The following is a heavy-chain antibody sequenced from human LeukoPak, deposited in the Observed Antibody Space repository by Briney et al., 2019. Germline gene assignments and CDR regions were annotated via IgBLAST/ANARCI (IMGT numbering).Heavy chain of an antibody. D-gene: IGHD3-22*01. CDR1: GGSTGNYH. CDR2: IYTSGST. J-gene: IGHJ3*02. V-gene: IGHV4-4*07. Sequence: SETLSLTCTFSGGSTGNYHWNWIRQPAGQGLEWIGRIYTSGSTNYNASLKSRVTLSLDTSKGHFSLNLKSVTAADTAMYYCAREPEGYDSGVFDIWGQGIMVTVSS. CDR3: AREPEGYDSGVFDI.